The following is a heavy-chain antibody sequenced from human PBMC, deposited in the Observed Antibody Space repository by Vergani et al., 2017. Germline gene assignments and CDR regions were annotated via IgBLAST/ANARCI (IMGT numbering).Heavy chain of an antibody. CDR2: IIPIFGTA. V-gene: IGHV1-69*01. D-gene: IGHD3-10*01. Sequence: QVQLVQSGAEVKKPGSSVKVSCKASGGTFSSYAISWVRQSPGQGLEWMGGIIPIFGTANYAQKLQGRLTITADESTSTAYMGLSSLRSEDTAVYYCARSRRGSGSYYMSGQDWGQGTLVTVSS. CDR3: ARSRRGSGSYYMSGQD. CDR1: GGTFSSYA. J-gene: IGHJ4*02.